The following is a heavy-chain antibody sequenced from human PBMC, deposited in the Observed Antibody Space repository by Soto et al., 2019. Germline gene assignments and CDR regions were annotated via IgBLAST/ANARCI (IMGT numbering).Heavy chain of an antibody. Sequence: ETLSLTCTVSGGSISSYYWTWIRQPSGKGLEWIGRIYTSGSTNYNPSLKSRVTMSVDTSKNQFSLKLSSVTAADTAVYYCARDLKFGQADYWGQGSQVTVSS. CDR3: ARDLKFGQADY. D-gene: IGHD3-10*01. CDR2: IYTSGST. J-gene: IGHJ4*02. CDR1: GGSISSYY. V-gene: IGHV4-4*07.